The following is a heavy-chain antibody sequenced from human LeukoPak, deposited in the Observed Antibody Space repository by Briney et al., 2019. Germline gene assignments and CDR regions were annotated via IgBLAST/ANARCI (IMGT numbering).Heavy chain of an antibody. V-gene: IGHV1/OR15-1*02. D-gene: IGHD6-6*01. CDR1: GYIFTDYY. J-gene: IGHJ4*02. CDR3: ARDQAALAARPFDY. CDR2: INPNSGGT. Sequence: ASVKVSCKASGYIFTDYYMHWVRQAPGQELGWMGRINPNSGGTNYAQKFQGRVTMIRDTSISTAYTELSSLRSEDTATYYCARDQAALAARPFDYWGQGTLVTVSS.